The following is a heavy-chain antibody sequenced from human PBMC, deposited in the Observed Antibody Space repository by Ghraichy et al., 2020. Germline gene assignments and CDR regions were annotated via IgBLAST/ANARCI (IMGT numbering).Heavy chain of an antibody. Sequence: SQNLSLTCTVSGGSISSYYWSWIRQPPGKGLEWIGYIYYSGSTNYNPSLKSRVTISVDTSKNQFSLKLSSVTAADTAVYYCARDTDGDYLDYWGQGTLATVSS. D-gene: IGHD4-17*01. CDR3: ARDTDGDYLDY. CDR2: IYYSGST. V-gene: IGHV4-59*01. J-gene: IGHJ4*02. CDR1: GGSISSYY.